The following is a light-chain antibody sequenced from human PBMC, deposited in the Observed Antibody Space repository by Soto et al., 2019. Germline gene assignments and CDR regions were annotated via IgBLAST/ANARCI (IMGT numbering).Light chain of an antibody. CDR2: GAS. Sequence: EIVLTQSPGTLSLSPGERATLSCRASQRVSSSYLAWYQQRPGQAPRLLIFGASYRATGVPDRFSGSGPGTDFILTISRLEPEDFAVYYCQQYSRSPPEFTFGTGNKVDSK. J-gene: IGKJ3*01. CDR1: QRVSSSY. V-gene: IGKV3-20*01. CDR3: QQYSRSPPEFT.